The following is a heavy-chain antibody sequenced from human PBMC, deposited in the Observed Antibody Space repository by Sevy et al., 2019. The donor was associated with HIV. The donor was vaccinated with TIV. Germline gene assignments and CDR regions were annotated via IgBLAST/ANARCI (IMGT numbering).Heavy chain of an antibody. CDR2: ISGSSSYT. V-gene: IGHV3-11*06. CDR3: ARVGCSISSCPKGDAFDI. Sequence: GGSLRLSCAASGFTFSDYYINWIRQAPGKGLEWVSYISGSSSYTNYADSVKGRFTIPRDNAKNSLYLQMNSLRAEDTAVYYCARVGCSISSCPKGDAFDIWGQGTMVTVSS. J-gene: IGHJ3*02. CDR1: GFTFSDYY. D-gene: IGHD2-2*01.